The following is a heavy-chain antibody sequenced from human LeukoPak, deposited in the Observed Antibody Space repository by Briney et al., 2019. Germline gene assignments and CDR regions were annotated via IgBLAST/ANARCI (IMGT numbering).Heavy chain of an antibody. CDR1: GGSFSGYY. V-gene: IGHV4-34*01. CDR2: INHSGST. Sequence: SETLSLTCAVYGGSFSGYYWSWIRQPPGNGLEWIGEINHSGSTNYNPSLKSRVTISVDTSKNQFSLKLSSVTAADTAVYYCARGKRGYSYGPGDYWGQGTLVTVSS. D-gene: IGHD5-18*01. J-gene: IGHJ4*02. CDR3: ARGKRGYSYGPGDY.